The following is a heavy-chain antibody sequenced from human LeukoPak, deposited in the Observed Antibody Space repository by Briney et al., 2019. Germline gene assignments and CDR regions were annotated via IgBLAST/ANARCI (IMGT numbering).Heavy chain of an antibody. CDR1: GFTFSSYE. Sequence: GGSLRLSCEASGFTFSSYEMNWVRQAPGKGLEWVSYISSSGCTIYYADSVKGRFTISRDNAKNSLYLQMNSLRAEDTAVYYCARNPDYDFWSGYYTGPDYWGQGTLVTVSS. V-gene: IGHV3-48*03. J-gene: IGHJ4*02. CDR2: ISSSGCTI. D-gene: IGHD3-3*01. CDR3: ARNPDYDFWSGYYTGPDY.